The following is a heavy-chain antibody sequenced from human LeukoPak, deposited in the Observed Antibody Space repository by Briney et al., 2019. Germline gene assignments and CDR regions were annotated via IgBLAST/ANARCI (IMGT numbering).Heavy chain of an antibody. CDR1: GFSVSAYW. CDR2: INQDGSEK. J-gene: IGHJ6*02. V-gene: IGHV3-7*01. Sequence: GGSLRLSCAASGFSVSAYWMTWVRQAPGKGLEWVANINQDGSEKYSVDSVKGRFTISRDNAKNSLYLQMDSLRAEDTAVYYCARDLVVVGSYFYYGMDVWGQGTTVTVSS. D-gene: IGHD2-21*01. CDR3: ARDLVVVGSYFYYGMDV.